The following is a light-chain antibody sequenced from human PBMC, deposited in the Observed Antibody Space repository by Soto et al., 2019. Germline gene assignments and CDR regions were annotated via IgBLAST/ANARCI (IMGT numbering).Light chain of an antibody. CDR3: QEYNTYSRT. Sequence: DIQMTQSPSTLSASVGDRVTITCRASQSISSWLAWYQQKPGKAPNLLIYKASSLESGVPSRFSGSGSGTEFTLTISSLQTDDFATYDCQEYNTYSRTFGQGTKVDIK. V-gene: IGKV1-5*03. J-gene: IGKJ1*01. CDR2: KAS. CDR1: QSISSW.